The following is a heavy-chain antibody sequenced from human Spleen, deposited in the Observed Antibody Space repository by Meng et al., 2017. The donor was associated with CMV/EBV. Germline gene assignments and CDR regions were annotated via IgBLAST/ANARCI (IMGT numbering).Heavy chain of an antibody. CDR3: ARVIAVAGTAPLDH. CDR2: INPNSGDT. J-gene: IGHJ4*02. CDR1: GGSVSSFE. V-gene: IGHV1-2*02. Sequence: AGGSVSSFEVNWVGQAPGQGVERMGWINPNSGDTKYEQKFQGRVSMTRDTSISTGYMELSRLTSDGTDVYYCARVIAVAGTAPLDHWGQGTLVTVSS. D-gene: IGHD6-19*01.